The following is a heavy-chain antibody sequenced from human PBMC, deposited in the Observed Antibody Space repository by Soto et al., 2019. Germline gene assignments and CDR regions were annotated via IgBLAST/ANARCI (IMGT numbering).Heavy chain of an antibody. CDR2: ISSSSSYI. CDR3: ARVFGFGVTYYDYGMDV. CDR1: GFPFSSYS. J-gene: IGHJ6*02. Sequence: GGSLRLSCAASGFPFSSYSMNLVRQSPGKGLEWVSSISSSSSYIYYADSVKGRFTISRDNAKKSLYLQMNSLRAEDTAVYYCARVFGFGVTYYDYGMDVWGQGTRVTVSS. V-gene: IGHV3-21*01. D-gene: IGHD3-10*01.